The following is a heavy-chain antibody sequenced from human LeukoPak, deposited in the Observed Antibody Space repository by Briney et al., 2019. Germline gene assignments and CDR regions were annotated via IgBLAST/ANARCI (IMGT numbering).Heavy chain of an antibody. CDR3: AKGYSSVWYSHFDY. Sequence: GGALRLSCAAPGFTFSSYAMSWVRQAPGKGLQWVSAIIPSGGSTYYADSVKGRFTISRDNSKNTLYLQMNSLRAEDTAVYYCAKGYSSVWYSHFDYWGQGTLVTVSS. CDR2: IIPSGGST. CDR1: GFTFSSYA. D-gene: IGHD6-19*01. J-gene: IGHJ4*02. V-gene: IGHV3-23*01.